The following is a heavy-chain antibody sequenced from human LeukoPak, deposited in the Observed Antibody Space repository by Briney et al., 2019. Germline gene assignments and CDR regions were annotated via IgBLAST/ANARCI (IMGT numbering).Heavy chain of an antibody. CDR3: AKAKTRIAVAGALDY. CDR2: ISWNSDTE. CDR1: GFTFSSYG. D-gene: IGHD6-19*01. V-gene: IGHV3-9*03. Sequence: PGRSLRLSCAASGFTFSSYGMHWVRQAPGKGLEWVSSISWNSDTEGYVDSVKGRFTISRDNAKNSLYLQMNSLRAEDMALYYCAKAKTRIAVAGALDYWGQGTLVTVSS. J-gene: IGHJ4*02.